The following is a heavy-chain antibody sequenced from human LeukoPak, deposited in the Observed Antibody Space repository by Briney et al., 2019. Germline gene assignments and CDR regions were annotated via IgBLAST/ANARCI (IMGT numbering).Heavy chain of an antibody. J-gene: IGHJ4*02. V-gene: IGHV3-7*01. CDR3: ARDGPIYYLPYYFEN. CDR1: GFTFSSYW. Sequence: PGGSLRLSCAASGFTFSSYWMIWVRQAPGKGLEWVANIKHDGSEKYYVDSVKGRFTISRDSAKNSLFLQMNSLRAEDTAVYYCARDGPIYYLPYYFENWGQGTLVTVSS. D-gene: IGHD3-10*02. CDR2: IKHDGSEK.